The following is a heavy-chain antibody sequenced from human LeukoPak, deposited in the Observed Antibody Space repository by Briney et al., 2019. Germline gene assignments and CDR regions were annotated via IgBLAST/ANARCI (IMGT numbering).Heavy chain of an antibody. CDR2: VGTAGDT. CDR1: GFTFSSYD. CDR3: ARDKRSYGYYHYGMDV. J-gene: IGHJ6*02. V-gene: IGHV3-13*01. D-gene: IGHD5-18*01. Sequence: PGGSLRLSCAASGFTFSSYDMHWVRQATGKGLEWVSAVGTAGDTYYPGSVKGRFTISRENAKNSLYLQMNSLRAGDTAVYYCARDKRSYGYYHYGMDVWGQGTTVTVSS.